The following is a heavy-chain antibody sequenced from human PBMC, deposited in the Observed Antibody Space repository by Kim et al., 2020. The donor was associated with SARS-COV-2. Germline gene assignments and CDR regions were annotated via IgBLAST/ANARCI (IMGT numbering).Heavy chain of an antibody. D-gene: IGHD6-19*01. V-gene: IGHV3-33*01. CDR1: GFTFSSYG. CDR2: IWYDGSNK. Sequence: GGSLRLSCAASGFTFSSYGMHWVRQAPGKGLEWVAVIWYDGSNKYYADSVKGRFTISRDNSKNTLYLQMNSLRAEDTAVYYCARDLADGGWAGYYYGMDVWGQGTTVTVSS. CDR3: ARDLADGGWAGYYYGMDV. J-gene: IGHJ6*02.